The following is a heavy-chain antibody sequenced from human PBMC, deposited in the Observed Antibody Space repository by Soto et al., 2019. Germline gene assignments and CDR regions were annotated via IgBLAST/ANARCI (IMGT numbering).Heavy chain of an antibody. D-gene: IGHD3-3*01. CDR1: GGSISSGGYY. Sequence: SETLSLTCTVSGGSISSGGYYWSWIRQHPGKGLEWIGYIYYSGSTYYNPSLKSRVTISVDTSKNQFSLKLSSVTAADMAVYYCARASYDFWSGYYGYYGMDVWGQGTTVTVSS. V-gene: IGHV4-31*03. CDR3: ARASYDFWSGYYGYYGMDV. CDR2: IYYSGST. J-gene: IGHJ6*02.